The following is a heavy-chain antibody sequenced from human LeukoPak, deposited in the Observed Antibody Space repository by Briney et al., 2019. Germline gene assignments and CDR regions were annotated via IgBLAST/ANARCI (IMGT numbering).Heavy chain of an antibody. D-gene: IGHD3-3*01. Sequence: GASVKVSCKASGYTFTSYAMHWVRQAPGQRLEWMGWINAGNGNTKYSQKFQGRVTITRDTSASTAYMELSSLRSEDTAVYYCARCTIFGVVIHYYYYYMDVWGKGTTVTVSS. CDR2: INAGNGNT. V-gene: IGHV1-3*01. CDR1: GYTFTSYA. CDR3: ARCTIFGVVIHYYYYYMDV. J-gene: IGHJ6*03.